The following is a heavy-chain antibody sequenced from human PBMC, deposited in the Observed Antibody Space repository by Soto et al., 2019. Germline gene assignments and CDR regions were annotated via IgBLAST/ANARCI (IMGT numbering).Heavy chain of an antibody. Sequence: GASVKVSCKASGGTFSSYAISWVRQAPGQGLEWMGGIIPIFGTANYAQKFQGRVTITADESTSTAYMELRSLRSDDTAVYYCARDTTYSSGWPFNYWGQGTLVTVSS. CDR2: IIPIFGTA. J-gene: IGHJ4*02. CDR1: GGTFSSYA. V-gene: IGHV1-69*13. D-gene: IGHD6-19*01. CDR3: ARDTTYSSGWPFNY.